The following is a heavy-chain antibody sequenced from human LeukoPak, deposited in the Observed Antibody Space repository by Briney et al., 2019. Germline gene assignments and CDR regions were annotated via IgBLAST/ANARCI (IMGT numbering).Heavy chain of an antibody. D-gene: IGHD1-1*01. CDR3: ARQRSPPAYMDV. V-gene: IGHV4-59*01. CDR2: IYYSGST. CDR1: GASISSYY. J-gene: IGHJ6*03. Sequence: SETLSLTCTVSGASISSYYWSRVRQPPGKGLEWIGYIYYSGSTNYNPSLKSRVTMSVDTSKNQFSLKVSSVIAADTAVYYCARQRSPPAYMDVWGKGTTVSISS.